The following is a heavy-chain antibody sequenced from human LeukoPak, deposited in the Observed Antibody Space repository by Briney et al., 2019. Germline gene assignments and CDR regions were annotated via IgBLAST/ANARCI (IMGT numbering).Heavy chain of an antibody. Sequence: PGGSLRLSCAASGFTFSSYGMHWVRQAPGKGLEWVAVISYDGSNKYYADSVKGRFTISRDNSKNTLYLQMNSLRAEDTAVYYCAKAYSNYVGDYWGQGTLVTVPS. CDR3: AKAYSNYVGDY. CDR1: GFTFSSYG. D-gene: IGHD4-11*01. V-gene: IGHV3-30*18. J-gene: IGHJ4*02. CDR2: ISYDGSNK.